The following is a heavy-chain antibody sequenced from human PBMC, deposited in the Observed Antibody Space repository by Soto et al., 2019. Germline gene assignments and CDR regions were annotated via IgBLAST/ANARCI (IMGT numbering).Heavy chain of an antibody. Sequence: QEQLVESGGGLVKPGGSLRLSCAASGFTFSDYSMSWIRQAPGKGLEWISYIRSTDSSIFYADSVKGRFTISRDNARSSLYLQMDSLRAEDTAVYYSARRSAVTTSQSFDIWGQGTMVTASS. CDR1: GFTFSDYS. CDR3: ARRSAVTTSQSFDI. V-gene: IGHV3-11*01. CDR2: IRSTDSSI. D-gene: IGHD4-17*01. J-gene: IGHJ3*02.